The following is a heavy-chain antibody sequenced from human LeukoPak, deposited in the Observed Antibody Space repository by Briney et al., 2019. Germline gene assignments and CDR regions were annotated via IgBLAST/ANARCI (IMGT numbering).Heavy chain of an antibody. V-gene: IGHV4-61*01. CDR1: GGSVSSGSYY. CDR2: IYYSGST. J-gene: IGHJ3*02. Sequence: PSETRSLTCTVSGGSVSSGSYYWSWIRQPPGKGLEWIGYIYYSGSTNYNPSLKSRVTMSVDTSKNQFSLKLSSVTAADTAVYYCARADCSGGSCYAFDIWGQGTMVTVSS. CDR3: ARADCSGGSCYAFDI. D-gene: IGHD2-15*01.